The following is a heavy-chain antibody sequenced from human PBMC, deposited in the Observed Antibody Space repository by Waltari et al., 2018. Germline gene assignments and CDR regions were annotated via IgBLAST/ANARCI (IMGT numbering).Heavy chain of an antibody. CDR1: GGSISTLGYY. Sequence: QLQLQESGPGLVKPSETLSLTSTVSGGSISTLGYYWAWVRQPPGKGLEWIGTIYHSGTTYYNPSLESRVTISVDTSRNQFSLKLRSVTAADTAVYYCARHGGYFSNFDYWGQGTLVTVSS. V-gene: IGHV4-39*01. CDR3: ARHGGYFSNFDY. J-gene: IGHJ4*02. CDR2: IYHSGTT. D-gene: IGHD2-21*01.